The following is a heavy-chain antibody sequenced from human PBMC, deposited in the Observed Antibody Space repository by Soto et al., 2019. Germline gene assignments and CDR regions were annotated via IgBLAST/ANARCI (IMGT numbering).Heavy chain of an antibody. D-gene: IGHD2-8*02. CDR2: IPQDGVDG. J-gene: IGHJ6*02. CDR3: ASDHLILSAHDFFYGSDV. CDR1: GFTFSMYS. V-gene: IGHV3-7*03. Sequence: DVKLVESGGGLVQPGDSLRLSCEVSGFTFSMYSMSWVRQSPGKGLEWVAKIPQDGVDGHYADSVKGRFTISRDNGKNSLYLQLNNLRAEDTAVDYCASDHLILSAHDFFYGSDVWGRGATVTVSS.